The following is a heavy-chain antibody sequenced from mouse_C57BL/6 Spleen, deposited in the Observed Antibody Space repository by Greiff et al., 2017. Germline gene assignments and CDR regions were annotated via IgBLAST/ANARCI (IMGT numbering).Heavy chain of an antibody. CDR2: INPGSGGT. CDR3: ASLDSSGYNAMDY. D-gene: IGHD3-2*02. V-gene: IGHV1-54*01. J-gene: IGHJ4*01. Sequence: QVQLKQSGAELVRPGTSVKVSCKASGYAFTNYLIEWVKQRPGQGLEWIGVINPGSGGTNYNEKFKGKATLTADKSSSTAYMQLSSLTSEDSAVYFCASLDSSGYNAMDYWGQGTSVTVSS. CDR1: GYAFTNYL.